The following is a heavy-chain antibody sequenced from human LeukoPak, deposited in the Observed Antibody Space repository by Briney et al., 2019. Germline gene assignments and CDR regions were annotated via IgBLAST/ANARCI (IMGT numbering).Heavy chain of an antibody. CDR2: IYYGGSS. CDR3: ARNGRGYSFDY. D-gene: IGHD2-8*01. Sequence: SETLSLTCTVSGGSISTYYWSWNRQAPGKGLEWIGYIYYGGSSNSNPSLKSRVTMSLDTSKNQFSLKRSSVTAADTAVYYCARNGRGYSFDYWGQGTLVTVSS. V-gene: IGHV4-59*01. CDR1: GGSISTYY. J-gene: IGHJ4*02.